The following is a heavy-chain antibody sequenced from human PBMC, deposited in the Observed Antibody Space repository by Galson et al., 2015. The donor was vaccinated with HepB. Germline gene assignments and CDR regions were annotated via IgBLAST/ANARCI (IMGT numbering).Heavy chain of an antibody. CDR3: ARVSGGGYPTATYY. Sequence: SLRLSCAASGFTFSSYGMHWVRQAPGKGLEWVAAIWFDGTNEFYADSVKGRFTISRDNSENTLYLQMNNLRVEDTAVYFCARVSGGGYPTATYYWGQGTLVTVSS. CDR2: IWFDGTNE. V-gene: IGHV3-33*01. D-gene: IGHD3-10*01. CDR1: GFTFSSYG. J-gene: IGHJ4*02.